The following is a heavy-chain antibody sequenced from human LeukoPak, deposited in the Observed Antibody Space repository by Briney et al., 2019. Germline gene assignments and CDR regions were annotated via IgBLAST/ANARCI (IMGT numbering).Heavy chain of an antibody. CDR3: ARGLRGHYGSGSYYKRGVYFDY. Sequence: SETLSLTCAVYGGSFSGYYWSWIRQPPGKGLEWIGEINHSGSTNYNPPLKSRVTISVDTSKNQFSLKLSSVTAADTAVYYCARGLRGHYGSGSYYKRGVYFDYWGQGTLVTVSS. CDR2: INHSGST. V-gene: IGHV4-34*01. CDR1: GGSFSGYY. D-gene: IGHD3-10*01. J-gene: IGHJ4*02.